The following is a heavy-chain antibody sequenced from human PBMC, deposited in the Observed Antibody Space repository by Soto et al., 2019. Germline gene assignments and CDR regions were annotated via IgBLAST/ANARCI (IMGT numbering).Heavy chain of an antibody. V-gene: IGHV3-30*18. CDR3: AKDKGVFNWATSYFDY. CDR1: GFTFSNYA. D-gene: IGHD1-1*01. CDR2: TSYDGNNE. J-gene: IGHJ4*02. Sequence: GGLRVSGSASGFTFSNYAMHWVRQAAGKGLEWVALTSYDGNNEYYTDSVKGRFTISRDNSKNTLFLQMNSPRPEDTAVYYCAKDKGVFNWATSYFDYWGQGALVTVYS.